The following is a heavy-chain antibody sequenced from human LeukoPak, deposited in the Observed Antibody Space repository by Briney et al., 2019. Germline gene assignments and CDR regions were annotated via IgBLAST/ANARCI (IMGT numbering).Heavy chain of an antibody. CDR3: ARDRGYYTFDY. CDR1: IYSISSGYH. V-gene: IGHV4-38-2*02. D-gene: IGHD3-3*01. Sequence: SETLSFTCTVSIYSISSGYHWGWVRQSPGKGLEWIGCIYYRGNTYYNPSLKSRVTISLDTSKNQFSLKLTSVTAAETAIYYCARDRGYYTFDYWGQGTLVTVSS. J-gene: IGHJ4*02. CDR2: IYYRGNT.